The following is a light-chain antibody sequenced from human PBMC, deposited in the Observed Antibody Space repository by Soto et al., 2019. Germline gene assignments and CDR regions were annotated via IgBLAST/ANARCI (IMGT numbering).Light chain of an antibody. CDR3: EHTFGGPPWK. Sequence: DIQMTQSPSSLSASVGDTVTITCRASQNIDMYLNWYQQRPGKAPKVLISGASNLQSGVPSRFSGSGSGKDFTLTIHSLQPEDFANYSCEHTFGGPPWKFGEGTK. V-gene: IGKV1-39*01. CDR2: GAS. CDR1: QNIDMY. J-gene: IGKJ1*01.